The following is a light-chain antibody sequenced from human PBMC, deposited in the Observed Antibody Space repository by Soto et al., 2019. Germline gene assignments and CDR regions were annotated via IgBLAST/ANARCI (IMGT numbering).Light chain of an antibody. CDR3: QKYNFAPFT. V-gene: IGKV1-27*01. Sequence: DIQLTQSPSSQSASVGDRVTLICRASQDIGNYLSWYQQKPGTAPKLLVYAASTLQSGVPSRFSGSGSGTDFTLTINSLQPEDVATYFCQKYNFAPFTFGPGTKVEI. J-gene: IGKJ3*01. CDR1: QDIGNY. CDR2: AAS.